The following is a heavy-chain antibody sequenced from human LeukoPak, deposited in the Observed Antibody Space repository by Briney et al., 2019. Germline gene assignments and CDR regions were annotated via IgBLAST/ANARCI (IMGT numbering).Heavy chain of an antibody. CDR3: ARELPREVTTEY. D-gene: IGHD2-21*02. CDR2: IFADGSTT. CDR1: EFNFISYA. V-gene: IGHV3-74*01. J-gene: IGHJ4*01. Sequence: GGSLRLSCVASEFNFISYAMHWVRQAPGKGLVWVSRIFADGSTTCYADSVKGRFTISRDNSKNTLYLQMNSLRAEDTAVYYCARELPREVTTEYWGEGTLVTASP.